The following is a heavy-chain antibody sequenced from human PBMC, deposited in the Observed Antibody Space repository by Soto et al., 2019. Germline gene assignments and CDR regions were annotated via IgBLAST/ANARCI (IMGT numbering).Heavy chain of an antibody. CDR3: ARRPFGGYDLDSDY. D-gene: IGHD5-12*01. CDR1: VGSFSGYY. Sequence: QVQLQQWGAGLLKPSETLSLTCAVYVGSFSGYYWSWIRQPPGKGLEWIGEINHSGSTNYNPSLKSRVTISVDTSKNQFSLKLSSVTAADTAVYYCARRPFGGYDLDSDYWGQGTLVTVSS. V-gene: IGHV4-34*01. J-gene: IGHJ4*02. CDR2: INHSGST.